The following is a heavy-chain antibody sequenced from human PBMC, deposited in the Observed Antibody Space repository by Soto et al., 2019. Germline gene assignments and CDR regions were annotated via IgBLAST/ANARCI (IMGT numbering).Heavy chain of an antibody. CDR1: GGTFSSYA. CDR3: AGDSGRIVVVPAAPSPLYYYYGMDV. CDR2: IIPIFGTA. D-gene: IGHD2-2*01. Sequence: SVKVSCKASGGTFSSYAISWVRQAPGQGLEWMGGIIPIFGTANYAQKFQGRVTITADESTSTAYMELSSLRSEDTAVYYCAGDSGRIVVVPAAPSPLYYYYGMDVWGQGTTVTISS. J-gene: IGHJ6*02. V-gene: IGHV1-69*13.